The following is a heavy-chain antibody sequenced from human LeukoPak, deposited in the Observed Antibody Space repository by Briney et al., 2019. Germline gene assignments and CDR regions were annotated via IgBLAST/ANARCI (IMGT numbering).Heavy chain of an antibody. D-gene: IGHD3-22*01. J-gene: IGHJ3*02. CDR1: GFTFSSYS. CDR3: ARWGYDSSGYYSAFDI. Sequence: GGSLRLSCAASGFTFSSYSMNWVRQAPGKGLEWVSSISSSSSYIYYADSVKGRFTIPRDNAKNSLYLQMNSLRAEDTAVYYCARWGYDSSGYYSAFDIWGQGTMVTVSS. V-gene: IGHV3-21*01. CDR2: ISSSSSYI.